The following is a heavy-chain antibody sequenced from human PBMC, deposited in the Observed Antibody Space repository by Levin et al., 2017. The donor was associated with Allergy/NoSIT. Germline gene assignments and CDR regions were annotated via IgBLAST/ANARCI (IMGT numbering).Heavy chain of an antibody. CDR3: ARRVGSSWWSWYFDP. J-gene: IGHJ5*02. CDR2: IYYSGST. CDR1: GGSISGSSYY. V-gene: IGHV4-39*01. D-gene: IGHD6-13*01. Sequence: PSETLSLTCTVSGGSISGSSYYWGWIRQPPGKGLEWVGTIYYSGSTYYNPSLKSRVTISVDTSKNQLSLKLSSVTAADTAVYYCARRVGSSWWSWYFDPWGQGTLVTVSS.